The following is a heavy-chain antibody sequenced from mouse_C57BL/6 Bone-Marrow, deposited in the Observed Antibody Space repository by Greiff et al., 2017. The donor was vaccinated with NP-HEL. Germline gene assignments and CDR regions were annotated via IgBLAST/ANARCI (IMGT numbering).Heavy chain of an antibody. J-gene: IGHJ1*03. Sequence: EVKLVESGAELVRPGASVTLSCTASGFNIKDDYMHWVKQRPEQGLEWIGWIDPENGDTEYASKFQGKATITADTSSNTAYLQLSSLTSEDTAIYYCTKVWDWYFDVWGTGTTVTVSS. CDR1: GFNIKDDY. V-gene: IGHV14-4*01. CDR2: IDPENGDT. CDR3: TKVWDWYFDV.